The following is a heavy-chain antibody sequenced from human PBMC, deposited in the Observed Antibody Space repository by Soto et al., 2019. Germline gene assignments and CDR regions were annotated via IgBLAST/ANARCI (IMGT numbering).Heavy chain of an antibody. CDR2: IIPLFGAA. D-gene: IGHD2-21*01. CDR3: ATELGENPASPFDS. Sequence: QVQLVQSGAEVKKPGSSVKVSCKASGVTFTSETISWVRQAPGQGLEWMGGIIPLFGAANYAQKFQGRVQITADESTSTVYMELSSMRSDDMAVYYCATELGENPASPFDSWGQGTLVTVAS. CDR1: GVTFTSET. V-gene: IGHV1-69*01. J-gene: IGHJ4*02.